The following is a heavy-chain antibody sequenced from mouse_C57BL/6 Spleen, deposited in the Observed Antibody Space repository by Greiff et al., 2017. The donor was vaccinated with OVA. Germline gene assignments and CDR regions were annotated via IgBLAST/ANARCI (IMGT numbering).Heavy chain of an antibody. Sequence: QVQLQQPGAELVKPGASVKMSCKASGYTFTSYWITWVKQRPGQGLEWIGDIYPGSGSTNYNETFKSKATLTVDTSSSTAYMQLSSLTSEDSAVYYCARSRDYGSSSWYFDVWGTGTTVTVSS. V-gene: IGHV1-55*01. CDR1: GYTFTSYW. J-gene: IGHJ1*03. CDR3: ARSRDYGSSSWYFDV. D-gene: IGHD1-1*01. CDR2: IYPGSGST.